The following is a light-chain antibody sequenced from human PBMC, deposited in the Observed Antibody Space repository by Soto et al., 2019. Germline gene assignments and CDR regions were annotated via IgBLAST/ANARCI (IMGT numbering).Light chain of an antibody. Sequence: DVVMTQSPDSLAVSLGERATINCKSSQNILYRSNNNNYLAWYQQKPGQPPKLLIYWASTRESGVPDRFSGSGSGTDFTLTSSSLQAEDVAVYYCQQYYNIPYTFGQGTRLEIK. V-gene: IGKV4-1*01. CDR2: WAS. CDR3: QQYYNIPYT. CDR1: QNILYRSNNNNY. J-gene: IGKJ2*01.